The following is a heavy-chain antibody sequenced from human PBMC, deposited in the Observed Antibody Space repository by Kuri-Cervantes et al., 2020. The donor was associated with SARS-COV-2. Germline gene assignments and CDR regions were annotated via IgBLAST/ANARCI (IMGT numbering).Heavy chain of an antibody. CDR3: ARIERAYCGGDCYRRDDY. CDR2: IIPIFGTA. D-gene: IGHD2-21*01. V-gene: IGHV1-69*06. J-gene: IGHJ4*02. CDR1: GYTFTAYY. Sequence: SVKVSCKASGYTFTAYYIHWVRQAPGQGLEWMGGIIPIFGTANYAQKFQGRVTITADKSTSTAYMELSSLRSEDTAVYYCARIERAYCGGDCYRRDDYWGQGTLVTVSS.